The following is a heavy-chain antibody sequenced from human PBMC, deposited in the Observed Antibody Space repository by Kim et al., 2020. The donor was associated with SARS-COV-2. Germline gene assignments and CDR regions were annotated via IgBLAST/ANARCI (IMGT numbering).Heavy chain of an antibody. Sequence: NYAQKLQGRITMTTDTSTSTAYMELRSLRSDDTAVYYCARAVLPDNWFDPWGQGTLVTVSS. J-gene: IGHJ5*02. CDR3: ARAVLPDNWFDP. V-gene: IGHV1-18*01.